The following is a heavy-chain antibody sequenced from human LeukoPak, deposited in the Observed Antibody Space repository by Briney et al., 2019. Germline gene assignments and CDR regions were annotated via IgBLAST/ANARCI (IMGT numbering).Heavy chain of an antibody. V-gene: IGHV1-69*05. Sequence: GASVKVSCKASGGTFSSYAISWVRQAPGQGLEWMGRIIPIFGTANYAQKFQGRVTITTDESTSTAYMELSSLRSEDTAVYYCAKLDYDGSGYYWGQGTLVTVSS. CDR2: IIPIFGTA. D-gene: IGHD3-22*01. CDR3: AKLDYDGSGYY. J-gene: IGHJ4*02. CDR1: GGTFSSYA.